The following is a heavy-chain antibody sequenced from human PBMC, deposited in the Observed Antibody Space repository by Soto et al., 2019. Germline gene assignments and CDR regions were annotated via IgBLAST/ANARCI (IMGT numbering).Heavy chain of an antibody. V-gene: IGHV1-3*01. Sequence: QVQLVQSGAEVKKPGASVKVSCKASGYTFTSYAMHWVRQAPGQRLEWMGWINAGNGNTKYSQKFQGRVTITRDTSASTAYMELSSLRSEDTAVYYCARSIVVVTALDYWGQGTLVTVSP. CDR2: INAGNGNT. J-gene: IGHJ4*02. CDR1: GYTFTSYA. D-gene: IGHD2-21*02. CDR3: ARSIVVVTALDY.